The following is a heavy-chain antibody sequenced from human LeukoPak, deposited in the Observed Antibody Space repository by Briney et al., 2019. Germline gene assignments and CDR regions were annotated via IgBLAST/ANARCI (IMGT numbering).Heavy chain of an antibody. CDR2: INPNSGGT. V-gene: IGHV1-2*04. CDR3: ARKVPAAPNNYYYYYGMDV. D-gene: IGHD2-2*01. J-gene: IGHJ6*02. Sequence: GASVTVSCKASGYTFTGYYMHWVRQAPGQGLEWMRRINPNSGGTNYAQKFQGWVTMTRDTSISTAYMELSRLRSDDTAVYYCARKVPAAPNNYYYYYGMDVWGQGTTVTVSS. CDR1: GYTFTGYY.